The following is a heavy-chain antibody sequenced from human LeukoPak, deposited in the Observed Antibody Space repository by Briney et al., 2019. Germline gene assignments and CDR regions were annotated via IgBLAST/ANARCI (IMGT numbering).Heavy chain of an antibody. CDR3: TLIQGWGSGSYYRDF. J-gene: IGHJ4*02. D-gene: IGHD3-10*01. V-gene: IGHV3-15*01. CDR2: VKSKSAGETT. CDR1: GLSISHDW. Sequence: GGSLRLSCAASGLSISHDWMSWVRQAPGKGLEWVARVKSKSAGETTDYAAPVKGRFTISRDDSKNTLYLQMNSLKTEDTAVYYCTLIQGWGSGSYYRDFWGQGTLVTVSS.